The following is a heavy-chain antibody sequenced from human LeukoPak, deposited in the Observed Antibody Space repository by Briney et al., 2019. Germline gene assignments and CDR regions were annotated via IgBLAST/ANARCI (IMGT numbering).Heavy chain of an antibody. D-gene: IGHD2-15*01. CDR2: INHSGST. CDR1: GGSFSGYY. Sequence: SETLSLTCAVYGGSFSGYYWSWIRQPPGKGLEWIGEINHSGSTNYNPSLKSRVTISVDTSKNQFSLKLSSVTAADTAVCYCATSSLGYCSGGSCANWFDPWGQGTLVTVSS. CDR3: ATSSLGYCSGGSCANWFDP. V-gene: IGHV4-34*01. J-gene: IGHJ5*02.